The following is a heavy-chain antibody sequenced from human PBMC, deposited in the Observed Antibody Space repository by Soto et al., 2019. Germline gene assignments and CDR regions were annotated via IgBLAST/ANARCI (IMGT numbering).Heavy chain of an antibody. V-gene: IGHV3-74*01. Sequence: EVQLVESGGGLVQPGGSLRLSCAASGFTSSSYWIHWVRPAPGKGLVWVSRISNDGSSTNYADSVKGRFTISRDNAKNTVYLQMNSLRAEDTAVYYCARDTYYYDSSDHFSADAFDIWGQGTMVTVSS. J-gene: IGHJ3*02. CDR3: ARDTYYYDSSDHFSADAFDI. CDR2: ISNDGSST. D-gene: IGHD3-22*01. CDR1: GFTSSSYW.